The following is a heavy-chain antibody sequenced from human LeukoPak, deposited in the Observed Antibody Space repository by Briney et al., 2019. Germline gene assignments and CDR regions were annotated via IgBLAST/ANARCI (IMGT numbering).Heavy chain of an antibody. D-gene: IGHD4-23*01. CDR1: GGTFSYA. CDR2: IIPIFTTA. Sequence: ASVKVSCKASGGTFSYAISWVRQAPGQGLEWMGGIIPIFTTANYAQKFQGRVTMTRDTSINTAYMELSSLRSEDTAVYFCARSNYGGKRWFDPWGQGTLVIVSS. CDR3: ARSNYGGKRWFDP. V-gene: IGHV1-69*05. J-gene: IGHJ5*02.